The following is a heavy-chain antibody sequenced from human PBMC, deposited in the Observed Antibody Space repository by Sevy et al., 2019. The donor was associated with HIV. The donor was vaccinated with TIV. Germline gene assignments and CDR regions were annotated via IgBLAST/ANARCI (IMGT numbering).Heavy chain of an antibody. Sequence: ASVKVSCKASGYTFTNYYIHWVRQAPGQGLEWMGVINLSGGSTSYAQKFQGRVTMTRDTSTRTVYMELSSLRSEDTAVYYCARGDGTVRCFDYWGQGTLVTVSS. V-gene: IGHV1-46*03. J-gene: IGHJ4*02. CDR2: INLSGGST. CDR3: ARGDGTVRCFDY. CDR1: GYTFTNYY. D-gene: IGHD6-13*01.